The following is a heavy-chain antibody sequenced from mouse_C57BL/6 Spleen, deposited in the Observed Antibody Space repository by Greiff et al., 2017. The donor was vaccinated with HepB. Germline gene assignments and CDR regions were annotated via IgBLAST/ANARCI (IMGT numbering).Heavy chain of an antibody. CDR2: IYPGDGDT. J-gene: IGHJ2*01. D-gene: IGHD1-1*01. Sequence: QVQLQQSGPELVKPGASVKISCKASGYAFSSSWMNWVKQRPGKGLEWIGRIYPGDGDTNSNGKFKGKATLTADKSSSTAYMQLRSLTSEDSAVYFCARGGRNYYVSSCNYFDYWGQGTTLTVSS. CDR1: GYAFSSSW. V-gene: IGHV1-82*01. CDR3: ARGGRNYYVSSCNYFDY.